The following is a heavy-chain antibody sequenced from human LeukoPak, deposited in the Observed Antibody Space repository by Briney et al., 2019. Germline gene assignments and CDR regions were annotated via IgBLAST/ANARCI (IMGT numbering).Heavy chain of an antibody. CDR3: ASGKGSGSLNWFDP. D-gene: IGHD3-10*01. Sequence: ASVKVSCKASGGTFSSYAISWVRQAPGQGLEWMGGIIPIFGTANYAQKFQGRVTFTADKSTSTAYMELSSLRSEDTAVYYCASGKGSGSLNWFDPWGQGTLVTVSS. V-gene: IGHV1-69*06. CDR2: IIPIFGTA. J-gene: IGHJ5*02. CDR1: GGTFSSYA.